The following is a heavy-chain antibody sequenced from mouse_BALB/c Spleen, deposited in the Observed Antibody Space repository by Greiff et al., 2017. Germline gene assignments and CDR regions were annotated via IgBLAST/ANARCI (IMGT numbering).Heavy chain of an antibody. CDR3: TRSGYGYAMDD. D-gene: IGHD3-2*02. CDR2: INPSNGGT. V-gene: IGHV1S81*02. CDR1: GYTFTSYY. J-gene: IGHJ4*01. Sequence: VQLQQSGAELVKPGASVKLSCKASGYTFTSYYMYWVKQRPGQGLEWIGEINPSNGGTNFNEKFKSKATLTVDNSSSTAYMQLSSLKSEGSAVYYCTRSGYGYAMDDWGQGTSVTVSS.